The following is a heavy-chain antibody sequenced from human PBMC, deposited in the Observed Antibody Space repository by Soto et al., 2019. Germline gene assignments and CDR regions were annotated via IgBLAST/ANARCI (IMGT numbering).Heavy chain of an antibody. Sequence: PGESLKISCKGSGYGFYGYWIGWGRQMPGKGLEWMGIIYPDDSNTRYSPSFQGQVTISADKSISTAYLQWSSLKASDTGMYYCARTRSFTLGFYYYGMDVWGQGTTVTVSS. V-gene: IGHV5-51*01. CDR1: GYGFYGYW. D-gene: IGHD6-6*01. CDR2: IYPDDSNT. CDR3: ARTRSFTLGFYYYGMDV. J-gene: IGHJ6*02.